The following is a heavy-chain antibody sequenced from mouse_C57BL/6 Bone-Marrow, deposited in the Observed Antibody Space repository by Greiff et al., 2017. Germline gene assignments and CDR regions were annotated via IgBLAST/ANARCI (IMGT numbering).Heavy chain of an antibody. V-gene: IGHV1-78*01. CDR3: ARQANWVDAMDY. CDR2: IYPRDGST. J-gene: IGHJ4*01. Sequence: QVQLQQSDAELVKPGASVKISCKVSGYTFTDHTIHWLKQRPEQGLEWIGYIYPRDGSTTYNEKFQGKATLTADKSSSTAYMQLNSLTSEDSAVYFCARQANWVDAMDYWGQGTSVTVAS. CDR1: GYTFTDHT. D-gene: IGHD4-1*01.